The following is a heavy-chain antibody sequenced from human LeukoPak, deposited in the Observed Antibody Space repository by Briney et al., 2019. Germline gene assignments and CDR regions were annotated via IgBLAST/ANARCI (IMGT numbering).Heavy chain of an antibody. V-gene: IGHV4-39*07. CDR2: VYYSGST. J-gene: IGHJ4*02. Sequence: SETLSLTCVVPGGSISGSSHYWGWVRQPPGRRLEWLGSVYYSGSTYYNPSLKTRVTISVDTSKNQFSLKLSSVTAADTAVYYCTRDGYFYDRSGYYFGYNDYWGQGTLVTVSS. D-gene: IGHD3-22*01. CDR1: GGSISGSSHY. CDR3: TRDGYFYDRSGYYFGYNDY.